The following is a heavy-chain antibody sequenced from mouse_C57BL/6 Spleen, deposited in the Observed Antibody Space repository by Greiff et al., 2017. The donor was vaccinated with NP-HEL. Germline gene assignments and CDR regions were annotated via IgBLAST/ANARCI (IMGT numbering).Heavy chain of an antibody. V-gene: IGHV3-6*01. CDR2: ISYDGSN. Sequence: EVKLQESGPGLVKPSQSLSLTCSVTGYSITSGYYWNWIRQFPGNKLEWMGYISYDGSNNYNPSLKNRISITRDTSKNQFFLKLNSVTTEDTATYYCAREPYYGSSYFDYWGQGTTLTVSS. J-gene: IGHJ2*01. CDR3: AREPYYGSSYFDY. D-gene: IGHD1-1*01. CDR1: GYSITSGYY.